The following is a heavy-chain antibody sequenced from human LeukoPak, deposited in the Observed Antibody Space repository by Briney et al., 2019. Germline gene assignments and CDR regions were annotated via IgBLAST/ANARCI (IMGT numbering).Heavy chain of an antibody. J-gene: IGHJ6*03. CDR1: GFIFSDYY. D-gene: IGHD3-16*01. CDR2: IKGTGLTT. V-gene: IGHV3-11*04. CDR3: ARAGELRYMDV. Sequence: GGSLRLSCAASGFIFSDYYMTWIRQAPGKGLEWVSTIKGTGLTTYYADSVKGRFAISRDNAKNSLFLQMTSLRADDTAIYYCARAGELRYMDVWGKGTAVTVSS.